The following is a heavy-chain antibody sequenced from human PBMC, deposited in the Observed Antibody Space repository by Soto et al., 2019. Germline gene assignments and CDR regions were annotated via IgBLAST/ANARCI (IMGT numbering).Heavy chain of an antibody. CDR1: GFTFGDYA. D-gene: IGHD5-12*01. V-gene: IGHV3-49*03. Sequence: EVQLVESGGGLVQPGRSLRLSCTGSGFTFGDYAMSWFRQAPGKGLEWVGFITSKRYGGTTEYAASVAGRFTISRDESKSIAYLHMNSLNTEDTAVSLCSRLPLLKYSNGPFDPWGQGTLVIVSS. CDR2: ITSKRYGGTT. J-gene: IGHJ5*02. CDR3: SRLPLLKYSNGPFDP.